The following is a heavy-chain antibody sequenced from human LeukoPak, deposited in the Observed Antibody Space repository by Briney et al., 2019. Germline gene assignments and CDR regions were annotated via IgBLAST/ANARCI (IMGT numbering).Heavy chain of an antibody. V-gene: IGHV4-34*01. CDR2: INHSGST. D-gene: IGHD7-27*01. CDR1: GGSSSGYY. Sequence: SETLSLTCAVYGGSSSGYYWSWIRQPPGKGLEWIGEINHSGSTNYNPSLKSRVTISVDTSKNQFSLKLSSVTAADTAVYYCARLTLTGSLNWGQGTLVTVSS. CDR3: ARLTLTGSLN. J-gene: IGHJ4*02.